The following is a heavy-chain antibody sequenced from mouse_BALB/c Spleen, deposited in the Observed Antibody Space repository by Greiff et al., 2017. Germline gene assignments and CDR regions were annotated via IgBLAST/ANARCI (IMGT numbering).Heavy chain of an antibody. CDR2: ISSGGGST. Sequence: EVQLQESGGGLVKPGGSLKLSCAASGFAFSSYDMSWVRQTPEKRLEWVAYISSGGGSTYYPDTVKGRFTISRDNAKNTLYLQMSSLKSEDTAMYYCARHYYYAMDYWGQGTSVTVSS. V-gene: IGHV5-12-1*01. CDR3: ARHYYYAMDY. CDR1: GFAFSSYD. J-gene: IGHJ4*01.